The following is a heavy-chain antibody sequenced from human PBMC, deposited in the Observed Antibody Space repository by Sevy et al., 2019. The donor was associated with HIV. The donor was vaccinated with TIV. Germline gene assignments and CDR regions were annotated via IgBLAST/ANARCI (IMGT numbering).Heavy chain of an antibody. CDR2: IRYDGSNK. CDR1: GFTFSDYG. J-gene: IGHJ4*02. Sequence: GGSLRLSCAASGFTFSDYGMHWVRQAPGKGLEWVAFIRYDGSNKYYADSVKGRFTISRDNSKDTLYLQMNSLRPAVTAVFYCVPGVTIFGVPVYWGQGTLVTVSS. CDR3: VPGVTIFGVPVY. D-gene: IGHD3-3*01. V-gene: IGHV3-30*02.